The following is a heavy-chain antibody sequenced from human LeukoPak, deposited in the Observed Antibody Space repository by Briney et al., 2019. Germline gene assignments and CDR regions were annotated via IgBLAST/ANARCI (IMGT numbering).Heavy chain of an antibody. CDR3: ARPHYYYSSSDPGYFDY. V-gene: IGHV1-2*02. CDR2: INPNSGGT. D-gene: IGHD6-13*01. CDR1: GYTFTGYY. J-gene: IGHJ4*02. Sequence: ASVKVSCKASGYTFTGYYMHWVRQAPGQGLEWMGWINPNSGGTNYAQKFQGRVTMTRDTSISTAYMELSRLRSDDTAVYYCARPHYYYSSSDPGYFDYWGQGTLVTVSS.